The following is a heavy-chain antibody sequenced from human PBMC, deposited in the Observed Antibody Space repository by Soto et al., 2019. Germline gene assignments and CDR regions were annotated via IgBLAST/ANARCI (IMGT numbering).Heavy chain of an antibody. CDR3: ARAWDF. Sequence: SETLSLTCTVSGVSVSRDYQWIWIRQPPGKGLEWIGHIDYTGSPYYNLSLKSRLTISVDTSKNQFSLKVNSLTAADTAVYYCARAWDFWGQDTLVTVSS. CDR1: GVSVSRDYQ. CDR2: IDYTGSP. J-gene: IGHJ1*01. V-gene: IGHV4-30-4*01. D-gene: IGHD1-26*01.